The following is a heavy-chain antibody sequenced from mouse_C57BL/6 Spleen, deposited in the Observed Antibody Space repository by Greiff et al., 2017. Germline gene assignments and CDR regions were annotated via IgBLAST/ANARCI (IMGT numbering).Heavy chain of an antibody. CDR1: GYSFTDYN. D-gene: IGHD1-1*01. Sequence: VQLQQSGPELVKPGASVKISCKASGYSFTDYNLNWVKQRNGKSLEWIGVITPNNGTTSYNQTFKGKATLTVDKSSNTAYMQLNSLTSEDSAVYYYARAITTVVAPFDYWGQGTTLTVSS. V-gene: IGHV1-39*01. J-gene: IGHJ2*01. CDR3: ARAITTVVAPFDY. CDR2: ITPNNGTT.